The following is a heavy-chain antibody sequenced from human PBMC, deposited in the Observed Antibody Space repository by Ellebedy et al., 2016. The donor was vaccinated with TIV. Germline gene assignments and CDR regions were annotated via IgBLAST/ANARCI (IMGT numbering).Heavy chain of an antibody. D-gene: IGHD2-15*01. CDR3: AAAHYYFYGKDV. CDR2: ISSSGTTK. Sequence: GESLKISCAASGFPFSSFEFNWVRQSPGKGLEWVSYISSSGTTKYCADSVKGRFTISRDNAKNSLYLQMNSLRAEDTAVYYWAAAHYYFYGKDVWGQGTRVTVSS. V-gene: IGHV3-48*03. CDR1: GFPFSSFE. J-gene: IGHJ6*02.